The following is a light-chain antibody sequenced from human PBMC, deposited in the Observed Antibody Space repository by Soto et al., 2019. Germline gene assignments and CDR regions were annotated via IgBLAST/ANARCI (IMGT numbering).Light chain of an antibody. CDR3: QRYGGPSWT. CDR2: GAS. V-gene: IGKV3-20*01. CDR1: LPISNY. Sequence: TQSPSSLSASVGDRVTVTCRASLPISNYLAWYQQKPGQAPRLLIFGASSRATGIPDKFSGSGSGIDFTLTISRLELDDFAVYYCQRYGGPSWTFGQGTKVDIK. J-gene: IGKJ1*01.